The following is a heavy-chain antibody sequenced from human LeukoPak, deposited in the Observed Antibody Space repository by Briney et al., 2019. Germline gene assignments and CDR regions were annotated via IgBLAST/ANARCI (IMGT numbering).Heavy chain of an antibody. D-gene: IGHD3-22*01. CDR2: INPNNGGT. V-gene: IGHV1-2*02. J-gene: IGHJ6*02. CDR1: GYTFTGDY. CDR3: AANRRYYYDSSALDV. Sequence: ASVKVSCKASGYTFTGDYMHWVRQAPGQGLEWMGWINPNNGGTNYAQKFQGRVTMAGDTSISTAYMELSRLRSDDTAVYYCAANRRYYYDSSALDVWGQGTTVTISS.